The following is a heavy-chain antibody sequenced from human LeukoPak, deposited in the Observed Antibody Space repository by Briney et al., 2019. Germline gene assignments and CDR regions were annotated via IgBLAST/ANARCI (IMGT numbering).Heavy chain of an antibody. J-gene: IGHJ4*02. D-gene: IGHD5-18*01. V-gene: IGHV3-21*01. CDR1: GFTFSSYS. CDR2: ISSSSSYI. CDR3: ASDGRDSYGSFGY. Sequence: KSGGSLRLSCAASGFTFSSYSMNWVRQAPGKGLEWVSSISSSSSYIYYADSVKGRFTISRDNAKNSLYLQMNSLRAEDTAVYYCASDGRDSYGSFGYWGQGTLVTVSS.